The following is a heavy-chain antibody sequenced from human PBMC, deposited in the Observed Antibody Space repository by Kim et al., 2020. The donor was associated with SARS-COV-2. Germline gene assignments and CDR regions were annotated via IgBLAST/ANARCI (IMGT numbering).Heavy chain of an antibody. J-gene: IGHJ6*02. V-gene: IGHV4-59*01. CDR3: ARESIYFDSFYYYYYGMDV. CDR2: IYYSGST. D-gene: IGHD3-9*01. CDR1: GGSISSYY. Sequence: SETLSLTCTVSGGSISSYYWSWIRQPPGKGLEWIGYIYYSGSTNYNPSLKSRVTISVDTSKNQFSLKLSSVTAADTAVYYCARESIYFDSFYYYYYGMDVWGQGTTVTVSS.